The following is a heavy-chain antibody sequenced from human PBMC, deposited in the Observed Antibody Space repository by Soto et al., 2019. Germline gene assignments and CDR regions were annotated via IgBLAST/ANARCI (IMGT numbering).Heavy chain of an antibody. V-gene: IGHV4-39*01. J-gene: IGHJ4*02. D-gene: IGHD3-22*01. CDR3: ARQHYYDSSGYYTWN. CDR1: GGSISSYY. Sequence: PSETLSLTCTVSGGSISSYYWGWIRQPPGKGLEWIATVHYSGSTYYTPSLKSRVTISADTSNNQFSLRLNSVTAADTAVYYCARQHYYDSSGYYTWNWGQGTLVTVSS. CDR2: VHYSGST.